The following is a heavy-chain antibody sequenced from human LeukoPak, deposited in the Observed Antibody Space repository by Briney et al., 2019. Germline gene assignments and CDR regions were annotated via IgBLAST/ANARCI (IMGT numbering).Heavy chain of an antibody. CDR3: AKDRVVATTYYYYGMDV. J-gene: IGHJ6*02. Sequence: GGSLRLPCAASGFTFSSYAMSWVRQAPGKGLEWVAVISYDGSNKYYADSVKGRFTISRDNSKNTLYLQMNSLRAEDTAVYYCAKDRVVATTYYYYGMDVWGQGTTVTVSS. CDR2: ISYDGSNK. D-gene: IGHD5-12*01. V-gene: IGHV3-30*18. CDR1: GFTFSSYA.